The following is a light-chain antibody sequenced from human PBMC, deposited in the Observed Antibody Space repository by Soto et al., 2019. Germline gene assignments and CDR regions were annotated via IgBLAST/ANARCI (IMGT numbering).Light chain of an antibody. J-gene: IGLJ1*01. CDR3: CSYAGSSTYV. V-gene: IGLV2-23*02. Sequence: SVLTQXASVSGSPGXAXXXXXXXTXRXVGSYDLVSWYQQHPGKAPKLMIYEVTKRPSGVSTRFSGSKSGNTASLTISGLQAEDEADYYCCSYAGSSTYVFGTGTKVT. CDR1: XRXVGSYDL. CDR2: EVT.